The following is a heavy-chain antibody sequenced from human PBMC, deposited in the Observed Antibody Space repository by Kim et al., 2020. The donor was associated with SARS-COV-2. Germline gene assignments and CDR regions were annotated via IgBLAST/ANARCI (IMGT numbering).Heavy chain of an antibody. V-gene: IGHV1-69*13. J-gene: IGHJ4*02. CDR1: GGTFSSYA. D-gene: IGHD3-10*01. CDR3: ARRVLWFGELFWFDY. Sequence: SVKVSCKASGGTFSSYAISWVRQAPGQGLEWMGGIIPIFGTANYAQKFQGRVTITADESTSTAYMELSSLRSEDTAVYYCARRVLWFGELFWFDYWGQGTLVTVSS. CDR2: IIPIFGTA.